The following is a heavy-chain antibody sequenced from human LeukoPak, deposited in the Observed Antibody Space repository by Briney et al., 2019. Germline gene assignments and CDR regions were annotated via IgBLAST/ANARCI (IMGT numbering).Heavy chain of an antibody. CDR2: IYYSGST. CDR1: GGSISSGDYY. J-gene: IGHJ4*02. V-gene: IGHV4-30-4*08. CDR3: ARDLGSVVSAAIQDSG. D-gene: IGHD2-2*02. Sequence: PSQTLSLTCTVSGGSISSGDYYWSWIRQPPGKGLEWIGYIYYSGSTYYNPSLKSRVTISVDTSKNQFSLKLSSVTAADTAVYYCARDLGSVVSAAIQDSGWGQGTLVTVSS.